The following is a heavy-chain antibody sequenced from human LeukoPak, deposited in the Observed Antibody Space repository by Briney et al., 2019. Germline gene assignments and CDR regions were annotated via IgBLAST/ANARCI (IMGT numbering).Heavy chain of an antibody. J-gene: IGHJ4*02. CDR2: ISSDASNK. CDR1: GFNFSSYG. Sequence: GRSLRLSCAASGFNFSSYGMHWVRQAPGKGPEWLAVISSDASNKYFADSVKGRFAISRDTSKNTLYLQMNSLTPDDTAVYYCAKSGIAAAGQRGYFDNWGQGALVTVSS. V-gene: IGHV3-30*18. CDR3: AKSGIAAAGQRGYFDN. D-gene: IGHD6-13*01.